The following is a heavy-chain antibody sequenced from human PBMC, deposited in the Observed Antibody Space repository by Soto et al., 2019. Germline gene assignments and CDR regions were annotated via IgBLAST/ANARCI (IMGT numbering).Heavy chain of an antibody. V-gene: IGHV3-21*01. CDR3: ARDGARDRGENGFDY. J-gene: IGHJ4*02. CDR2: ITSTSTYI. CDR1: GFTFSSYT. D-gene: IGHD2-21*01. Sequence: GGSLRLSCAASGFTFSSYTMHWVRQAPGKGLEWVASITSTSTYIYYTDSLKGRFTISRDNAKNSLYLQMNSLGPGDTAVYYCARDGARDRGENGFDYWVQVTVATVS.